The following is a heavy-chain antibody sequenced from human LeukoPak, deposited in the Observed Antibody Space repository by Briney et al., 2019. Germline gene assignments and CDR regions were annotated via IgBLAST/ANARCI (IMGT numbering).Heavy chain of an antibody. CDR3: AKEGDSSGYYLAYFQH. D-gene: IGHD3-22*01. CDR1: GFTFSSYG. J-gene: IGHJ1*01. CDR2: ISYDGSNK. Sequence: GGSLRLSCAASGFTFSSYGMHWVRQAPGKGLEWVAVISYDGSNKYYADSVKGRFTISRDNSKNTLYLQMNSLRAEDTAVYYCAKEGDSSGYYLAYFQHWGQGTLVTVSS. V-gene: IGHV3-30*18.